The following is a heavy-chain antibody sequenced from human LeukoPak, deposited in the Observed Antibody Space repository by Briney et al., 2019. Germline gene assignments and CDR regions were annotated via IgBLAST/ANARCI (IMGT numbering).Heavy chain of an antibody. CDR1: GYTFTGYY. J-gene: IGHJ4*02. Sequence: GASVKVSCKASGYTFTGYYTHWVRQAPGQGLEWMGWINPNSGGTNYAQKFQGRVTMTRDTSISTAYMELSRLRSDDTAVYFCARALGYDSSGYIFDYWGQGTLVTVSS. D-gene: IGHD3-22*01. V-gene: IGHV1-2*02. CDR2: INPNSGGT. CDR3: ARALGYDSSGYIFDY.